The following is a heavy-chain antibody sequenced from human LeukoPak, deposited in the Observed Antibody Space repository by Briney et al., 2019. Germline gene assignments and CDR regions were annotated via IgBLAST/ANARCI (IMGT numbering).Heavy chain of an antibody. CDR2: GHSDGTT. V-gene: IGHV3-23*01. Sequence: GSLRLSCAASGFSFSSYAMNWVRQAPGKGLEWVSSGHSDGTTYYADSVKGRFTISRDNSKNTLSLQMNSLRAEDTAVHYCAKGSRIAARPTIWFDSWGQGTPVTVSS. CDR1: GFSFSSYA. CDR3: AKGSRIAARPTIWFDS. D-gene: IGHD6-6*01. J-gene: IGHJ5*01.